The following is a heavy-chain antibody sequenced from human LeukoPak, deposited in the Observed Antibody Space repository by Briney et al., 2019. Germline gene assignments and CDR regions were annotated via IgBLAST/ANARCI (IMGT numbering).Heavy chain of an antibody. CDR3: ASAAVYGDPTNPYFDY. CDR2: IDSNSGGT. V-gene: IGHV1-2*02. CDR1: GYTFTGYL. Sequence: ASVKVSCKASGYTFTGYLMHWVRQAPGQGLEWMGWIDSNSGGTNYAQKFQGRVTMTRDTSINTAFMELSRLRSDDSAVYYCASAAVYGDPTNPYFDYWGQGTLVTVSS. D-gene: IGHD4-17*01. J-gene: IGHJ4*02.